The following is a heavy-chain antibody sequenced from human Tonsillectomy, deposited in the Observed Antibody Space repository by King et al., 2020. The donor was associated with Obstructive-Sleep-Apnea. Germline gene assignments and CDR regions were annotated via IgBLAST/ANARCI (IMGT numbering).Heavy chain of an antibody. J-gene: IGHJ4*02. V-gene: IGHV4-31*03. Sequence: QLQESGPGLVKPSQTLSLTCTVSGGTISSGGYYWSWIRQHPGKGLEWIGYISYSGPTYYNASLKSRVTISVDTAKNQFSLKVSSVTAADTAVYSCARANYYDSSGLPDYWGQGILVTVSS. CDR1: GGTISSGGYY. CDR2: ISYSGPT. D-gene: IGHD3-22*01. CDR3: ARANYYDSSGLPDY.